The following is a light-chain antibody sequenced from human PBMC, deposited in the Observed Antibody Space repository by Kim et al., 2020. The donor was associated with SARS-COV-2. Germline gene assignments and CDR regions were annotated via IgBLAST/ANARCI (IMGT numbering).Light chain of an antibody. Sequence: SYELTQPPSVSVAPGKTARITCGENNIGSKSVHWYQQKPGQAPVLVIYYDSDRPSGIPERFSGSNSGNTATLTISRVEAGDEADYYCQVWDSSSDNYVFGTGTKVTVL. CDR3: QVWDSSSDNYV. CDR2: YDS. CDR1: NIGSKS. J-gene: IGLJ1*01. V-gene: IGLV3-21*04.